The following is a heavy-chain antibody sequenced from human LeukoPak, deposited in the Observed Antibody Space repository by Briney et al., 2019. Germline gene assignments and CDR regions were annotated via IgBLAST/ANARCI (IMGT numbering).Heavy chain of an antibody. J-gene: IGHJ6*03. V-gene: IGHV1-69*06. CDR3: ARGYNLPYYMDV. CDR1: GGTFSSYA. D-gene: IGHD1-1*01. Sequence: SVKVSCKASGGTFSSYAISWVRQAPGQGLEWMGGIIPIFGTANYAQKFQGRVTITADKSTSTAYMELSSLRSEDTAVYYCARGYNLPYYMDVWGKGTTVTISS. CDR2: IIPIFGTA.